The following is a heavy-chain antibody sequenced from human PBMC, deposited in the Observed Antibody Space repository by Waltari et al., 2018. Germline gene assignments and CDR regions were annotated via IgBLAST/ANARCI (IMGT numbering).Heavy chain of an antibody. CDR2: IKPDGSGK. CDR1: GFSFRSYW. V-gene: IGHV3-7*03. CDR3: ARMGAGRAPDY. J-gene: IGHJ4*02. Sequence: EVQLVESGGGLVQPGWSLRLSCSASGFSFRSYWMTWFRQAPGTGLEWVATIKPDGSGKFYVDSVKGRFSISRDNAKNSLYLQMNSLRAEDTAIFYCARMGAGRAPDYWGQGTLVTVSS. D-gene: IGHD3-16*01.